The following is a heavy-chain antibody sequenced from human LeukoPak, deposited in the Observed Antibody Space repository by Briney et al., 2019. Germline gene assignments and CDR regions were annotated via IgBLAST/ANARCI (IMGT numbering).Heavy chain of an antibody. J-gene: IGHJ4*02. Sequence: GGSLRLSCAASGFTFSSYAMSWVRQAPGKGLEWVSAISGSGGSTYYADSVKGRLTISRDNAKNSLYLQMNSLRAEDTALYYCASERTRRGGIAAAGTGFDYWGQGTLVTVSS. CDR1: GFTFSSYA. CDR2: ISGSGGST. CDR3: ASERTRRGGIAAAGTGFDY. D-gene: IGHD6-13*01. V-gene: IGHV3-23*01.